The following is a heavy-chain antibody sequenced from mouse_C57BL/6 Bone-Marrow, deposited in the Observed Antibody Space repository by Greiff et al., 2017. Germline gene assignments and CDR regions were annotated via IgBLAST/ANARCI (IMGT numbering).Heavy chain of an antibody. V-gene: IGHV1-62-2*01. CDR2: FYPGSGSI. CDR3: ARHERYYDYEGYFDY. Sequence: VKLMESGAELVKPGASVKLSCKASGYIFTEYTIHWVKQRSGQGLEWIGWFYPGSGSIKYNERFKDKATLTADKSSTTVYMELSRLTSEDSAVYFCARHERYYDYEGYFDYWGQGTTLTGSS. CDR1: GYIFTEYT. D-gene: IGHD2-4*01. J-gene: IGHJ2*01.